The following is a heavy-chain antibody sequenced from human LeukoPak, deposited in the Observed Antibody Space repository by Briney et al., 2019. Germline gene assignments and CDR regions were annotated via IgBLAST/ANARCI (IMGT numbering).Heavy chain of an antibody. J-gene: IGHJ6*04. CDR3: ARPTYYYGSGSSHYYYGMDV. CDR2: IIPIFGTA. CDR1: GGTFSSYA. V-gene: IGHV1-69*13. Sequence: ASVKVSCKASGGTFSSYAISWVRQAPGQGLEWMGGIIPIFGTANYAQKFQGRVTITADESTSTAYMELSSLRSEDTAVYYCARPTYYYGSGSSHYYYGMDVWGKGTTVTVSS. D-gene: IGHD3-10*01.